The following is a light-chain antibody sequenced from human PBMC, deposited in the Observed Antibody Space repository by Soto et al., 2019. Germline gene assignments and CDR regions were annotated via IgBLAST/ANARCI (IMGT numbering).Light chain of an antibody. CDR1: QGIKGY. Sequence: IQLTQSPSSLSASVGDRVTITCRASQGIKGYLALYQQKPGKAPKLLVYAASTLQSGVPSRFSGSGSGTDFTLTISSLQTEDFATYYCQQLGSYLITFGHGTRLDI. CDR2: AAS. J-gene: IGKJ5*01. CDR3: QQLGSYLIT. V-gene: IGKV1-9*01.